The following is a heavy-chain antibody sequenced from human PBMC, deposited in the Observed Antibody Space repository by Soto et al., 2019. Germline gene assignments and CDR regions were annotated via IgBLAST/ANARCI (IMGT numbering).Heavy chain of an antibody. Sequence: GGSLRLSCAASGFTFSSYAMSWVRQAPGKGLEWVSAISGSGGSTYYADSVKGRFTISRDNSKNTLYLQMNSLRAEDTAIYYCAKSGFLEWLVDAFDIWGQGTMVTVSS. D-gene: IGHD3-3*01. J-gene: IGHJ3*02. CDR3: AKSGFLEWLVDAFDI. CDR2: ISGSGGST. CDR1: GFTFSSYA. V-gene: IGHV3-23*01.